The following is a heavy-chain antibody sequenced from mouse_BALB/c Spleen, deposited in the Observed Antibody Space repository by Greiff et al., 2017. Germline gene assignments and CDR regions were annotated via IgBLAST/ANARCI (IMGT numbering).Heavy chain of an antibody. CDR3: ARYYGSSYFDY. Sequence: EVKLQQSGAELVRPGALVKLSCKASGFNIKDYYMHWVKQRPEQGLEWIGWIDPENGNTIYDPKFQGKASITADTSSNTAYLQLSSLTSEDTAVYYCARYYGSSYFDYWGQGTTLTVSS. V-gene: IGHV14-1*02. J-gene: IGHJ2*01. CDR2: IDPENGNT. D-gene: IGHD1-1*01. CDR1: GFNIKDYY.